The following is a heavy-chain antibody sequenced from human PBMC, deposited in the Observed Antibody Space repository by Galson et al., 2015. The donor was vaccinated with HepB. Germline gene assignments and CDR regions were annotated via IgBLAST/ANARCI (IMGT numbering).Heavy chain of an antibody. Sequence: SVKVSCKASGGTFSSYAISWVRQAPGQGLEWMGRINPNSGGTNYAQKFQGRVTMTRDTSISTAYMELSRLRSDDTAVYYCARRRPGIAAAGMYNWFDPWGQGTLVTVSS. CDR3: ARRRPGIAAAGMYNWFDP. CDR2: INPNSGGT. V-gene: IGHV1-2*06. D-gene: IGHD6-13*01. J-gene: IGHJ5*02. CDR1: GGTFSSYA.